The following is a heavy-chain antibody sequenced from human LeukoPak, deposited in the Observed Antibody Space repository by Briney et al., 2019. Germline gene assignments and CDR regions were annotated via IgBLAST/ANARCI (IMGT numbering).Heavy chain of an antibody. J-gene: IGHJ4*02. CDR2: INHSGST. D-gene: IGHD3-16*01. CDR1: GGSFSGYY. Sequence: SETLSLTCAVYGGSFSGYYWSWIRQPPGKGLEWIGEINHSGSTNYNPSLKCRVTISVDTSKNQFSLKLSSVTAADTAVYYCARRRWGRGFDYWGQGTLVTVSS. CDR3: ARRRWGRGFDY. V-gene: IGHV4-34*01.